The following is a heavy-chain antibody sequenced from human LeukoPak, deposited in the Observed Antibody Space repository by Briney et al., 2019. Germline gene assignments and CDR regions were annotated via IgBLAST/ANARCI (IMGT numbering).Heavy chain of an antibody. Sequence: PGRSLRLSCAASGFTFSSYAMHWVRQAPGKGLEWVAVISYDGSNKYYADSVKGRFTISRDNSKNTLYLQMNSLRAEDTAVYYCARVRGGDCYTYDAFDIWGQGTMVTVSS. V-gene: IGHV3-30-3*01. CDR1: GFTFSSYA. CDR3: ARVRGGDCYTYDAFDI. J-gene: IGHJ3*02. D-gene: IGHD2-21*02. CDR2: ISYDGSNK.